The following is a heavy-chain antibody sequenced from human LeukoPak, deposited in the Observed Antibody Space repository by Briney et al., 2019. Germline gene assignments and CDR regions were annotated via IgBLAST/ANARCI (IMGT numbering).Heavy chain of an antibody. CDR1: GFTFSSYS. J-gene: IGHJ4*02. CDR2: ISSSSSYI. V-gene: IGHV3-21*01. D-gene: IGHD3-3*01. Sequence: GGSLRLSCAASGFTFSSYSMNWVRQAPGKGLEWVSSISSSSSYIYYADSVKGRFTISRDNAQNSLYLQMNSLRAEDTAVYYCARGGSNRITIFGVVPYDCWGQGTLVTVSS. CDR3: ARGGSNRITIFGVVPYDC.